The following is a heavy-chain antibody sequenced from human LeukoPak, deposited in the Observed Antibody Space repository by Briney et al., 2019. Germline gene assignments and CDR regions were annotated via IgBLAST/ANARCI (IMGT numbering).Heavy chain of an antibody. CDR3: ARGRGYCSSTSCYPFDY. Sequence: KPSETLSLTCTVSGGSISSYYWSWIRQPPGKGLEWIGYIYYSGSTNYNPSLKSRVTISVDTSKNQFSLKLSSVTAADTAVYYCARGRGYCSSTSCYPFDYWGQGTLVTVSS. J-gene: IGHJ4*02. CDR2: IYYSGST. CDR1: GGSISSYY. V-gene: IGHV4-59*12. D-gene: IGHD2-2*01.